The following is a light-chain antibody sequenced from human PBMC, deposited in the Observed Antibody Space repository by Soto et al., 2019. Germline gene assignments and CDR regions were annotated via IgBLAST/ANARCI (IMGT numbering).Light chain of an antibody. Sequence: DIQMTQYTSTLSASVGDRVAITCRASQSISSWLAWYQQKPGKAPKLLIYKTSSLESGVPSRFSGSGSGTEFTLTISSLQPDDFATYYCQRYNSYPWTFGQGTKVDIK. J-gene: IGKJ1*01. CDR3: QRYNSYPWT. CDR2: KTS. CDR1: QSISSW. V-gene: IGKV1-5*03.